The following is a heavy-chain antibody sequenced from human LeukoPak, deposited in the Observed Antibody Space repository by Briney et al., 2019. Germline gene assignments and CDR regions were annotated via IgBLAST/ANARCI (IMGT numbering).Heavy chain of an antibody. CDR3: VGINIVVVPGGVYFDY. CDR2: ISGSGGST. J-gene: IGHJ4*02. V-gene: IGHV3-23*01. D-gene: IGHD2-2*01. CDR1: GFTFSSYA. Sequence: PGGALSLSCAASGFTFSSYAMSWVRLAPGKGLEWVSAISGSGGSTYYADSVKGRFAISRDNSKNTLYLQMNSLRAEDTAVYYCVGINIVVVPGGVYFDYWGQGTLVTVSS.